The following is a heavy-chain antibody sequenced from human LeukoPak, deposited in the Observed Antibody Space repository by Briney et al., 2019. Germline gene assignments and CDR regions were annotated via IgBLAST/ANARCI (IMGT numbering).Heavy chain of an antibody. CDR1: GGSISSYY. J-gene: IGHJ5*02. Sequence: PSETLSLTCAVSGGSISSYYWSWIRQPAGKGLEWIGRIYTSGCTNYNPSLKSRVNMSVDTSKNQFSLKLSSVTAADTAVYYCARDCSAAYYYGSGYNWFDPWGQGTLVTVSS. V-gene: IGHV4-4*07. CDR2: IYTSGCT. CDR3: ARDCSAAYYYGSGYNWFDP. D-gene: IGHD3-10*01.